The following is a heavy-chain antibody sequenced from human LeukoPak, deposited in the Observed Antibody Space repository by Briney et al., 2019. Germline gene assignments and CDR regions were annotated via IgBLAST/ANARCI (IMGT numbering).Heavy chain of an antibody. Sequence: PGGSLRLSCAASGFTFSSYAMHWVRQAPGKGLEWVAVISYDGSNKYYADSVKGRFTISRDNSKNTLYLQMNSLRAEDTAVYYCAKDRGALRSGYYYNEFGDFQHWGQGTLVTVSS. V-gene: IGHV3-30*04. CDR1: GFTFSSYA. J-gene: IGHJ1*01. D-gene: IGHD3-22*01. CDR2: ISYDGSNK. CDR3: AKDRGALRSGYYYNEFGDFQH.